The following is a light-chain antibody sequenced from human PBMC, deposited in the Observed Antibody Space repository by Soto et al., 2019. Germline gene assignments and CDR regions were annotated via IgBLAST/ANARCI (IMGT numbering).Light chain of an antibody. J-gene: IGKJ4*01. CDR1: QSVSSY. CDR2: DAS. V-gene: IGKV3-11*01. Sequence: EIVLTQSPATLSLSPGERATLSCRASQSVSSYLAWYQQKPGQAPRLLIYDASNRATGIPARFSGSGSGTDLTLPINSLEPEDFAVYYCQQRSNWTFGGGTKVEIK. CDR3: QQRSNWT.